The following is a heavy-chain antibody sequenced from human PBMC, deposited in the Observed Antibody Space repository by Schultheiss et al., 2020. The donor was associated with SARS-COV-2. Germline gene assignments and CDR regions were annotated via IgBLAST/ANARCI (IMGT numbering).Heavy chain of an antibody. D-gene: IGHD2-2*01. Sequence: GGPLRLSCAASGFTFSSYGMHWVRQAPGKGLEWVAVISYDGSNKYYADSVKGRFTISRDNSKNTLYLQMNSLRAEDTAVYYCAKDRNIVVVPAATHYYYYGMDVWGQGTTVTVSS. J-gene: IGHJ6*02. V-gene: IGHV3-30*18. CDR1: GFTFSSYG. CDR3: AKDRNIVVVPAATHYYYYGMDV. CDR2: ISYDGSNK.